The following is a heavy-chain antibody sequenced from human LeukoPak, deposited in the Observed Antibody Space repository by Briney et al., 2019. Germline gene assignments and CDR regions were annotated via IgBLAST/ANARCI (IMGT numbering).Heavy chain of an antibody. Sequence: PSQTLSLTCTVSGPSISSGDYYWSWLRQPPGKGLEWIVYIYYSGSTYYHPSLKSRVTISVDTSKNQFSLNLSSVTAADTAVYYCASFWGYSSSWYQFDYWGQGTLVTVSS. CDR1: GPSISSGDYY. D-gene: IGHD6-13*01. J-gene: IGHJ4*02. CDR2: IYYSGST. V-gene: IGHV4-30-4*01. CDR3: ASFWGYSSSWYQFDY.